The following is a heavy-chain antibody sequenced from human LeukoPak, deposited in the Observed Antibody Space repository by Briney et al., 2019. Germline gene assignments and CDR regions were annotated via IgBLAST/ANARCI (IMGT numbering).Heavy chain of an antibody. J-gene: IGHJ3*02. CDR3: ANDFYRLGEFDAFDN. D-gene: IGHD3-16*01. Sequence: GGCLRLSCAASGYTLDEYAMHGVPETPGRGLECGSGTSWNSRRIGYADSVKGRFNISRDNAKNSLNLQMNRLRVEETALYYCANDFYRLGEFDAFDNWGQGTMVTVSS. CDR1: GYTLDEYA. V-gene: IGHV3-9*01. CDR2: TSWNSRRI.